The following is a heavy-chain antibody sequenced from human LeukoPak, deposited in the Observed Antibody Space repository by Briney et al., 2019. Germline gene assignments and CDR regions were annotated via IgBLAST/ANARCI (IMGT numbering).Heavy chain of an antibody. V-gene: IGHV3-48*02. CDR3: ARDSDSSGYYYRGYFDY. J-gene: IGHJ4*02. D-gene: IGHD3-22*01. CDR1: GFTFSNYS. CDR2: ISSTSNTI. Sequence: GGSLRLSCAASGFTFSNYSMNWVRQAPGKGLEWVSWISSTSNTIYYADSVKGRFTISRDNAKNSLDLQMNSLRDEDTAVYYCARDSDSSGYYYRGYFDYWGQGTLVTVSS.